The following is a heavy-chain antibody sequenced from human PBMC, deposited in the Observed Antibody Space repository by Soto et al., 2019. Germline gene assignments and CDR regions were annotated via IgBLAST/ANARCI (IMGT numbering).Heavy chain of an antibody. CDR1: GGSFNDYY. CDR2: INHSGSA. V-gene: IGHV4-34*01. J-gene: IGHJ6*02. Sequence: SETLSLTCAVYGGSFNDYYWSWLRQPPRKGLEWIGEINHSGSANYNPSLKSRVTISVDTSKNQFYLKLSSVTAADTAVYHCARVAVSYDYYAMDVWGQGTTVTVS. D-gene: IGHD6-19*01. CDR3: ARVAVSYDYYAMDV.